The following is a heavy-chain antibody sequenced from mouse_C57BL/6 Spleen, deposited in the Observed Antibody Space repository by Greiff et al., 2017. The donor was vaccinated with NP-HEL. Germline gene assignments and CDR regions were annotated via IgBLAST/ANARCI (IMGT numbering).Heavy chain of an antibody. CDR3: ARSGYDYDYWYFDV. J-gene: IGHJ1*03. Sequence: QVQLKQSGAELVRPGTSVKVSCKASGYAFTNYLIEWVKQRPGQGLEWIGVINPGSGGTNYNEKFKGKATLTADKSSSTAYMQLSSLTSEDSAVYFCARSGYDYDYWYFDVWGTGTTVTVSS. CDR2: INPGSGGT. CDR1: GYAFTNYL. V-gene: IGHV1-54*01. D-gene: IGHD2-4*01.